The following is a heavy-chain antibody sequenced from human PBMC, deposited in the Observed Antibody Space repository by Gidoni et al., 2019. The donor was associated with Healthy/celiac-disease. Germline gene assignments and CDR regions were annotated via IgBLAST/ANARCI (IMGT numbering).Heavy chain of an antibody. J-gene: IGHJ4*02. CDR3: ASRASKWNRDSSY. D-gene: IGHD1-1*01. V-gene: IGHV4-34*01. Sequence: QVQLQQWGAGLLKPSETLSLTCAVYGGSFSGYYWSWIRQPPGKGLEWIGEINHSGSTNYNPSLKSRVTISVDTSKNQFSLKLSSVTAADTAVYYCASRASKWNRDSSYWGQGTLVTVSS. CDR2: INHSGST. CDR1: GGSFSGYY.